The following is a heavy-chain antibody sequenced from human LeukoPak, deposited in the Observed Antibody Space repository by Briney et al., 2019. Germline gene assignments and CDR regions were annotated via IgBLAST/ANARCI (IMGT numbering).Heavy chain of an antibody. CDR3: GKDPNGDYVGAFDF. V-gene: IGHV3-23*01. CDR2: IKGTGGTT. CDR1: GFTFSDYA. D-gene: IGHD4-17*01. Sequence: PGGSLRLSCAASGFTFSDYALIWVRQAPGKGLEWISAIKGTGGTTYYADSVKGRCTISRDNSRNTVYLRMNSLRAEDTALYFCGKDPNGDYVGAFDFWGPGTMVTVSS. J-gene: IGHJ3*01.